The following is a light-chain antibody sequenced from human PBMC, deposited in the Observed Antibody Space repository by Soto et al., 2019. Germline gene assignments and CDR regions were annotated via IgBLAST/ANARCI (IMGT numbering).Light chain of an antibody. Sequence: DTQVTQSPSFLSASVGDRVTITCRASQDTSRSLGWYQQKPGKAPKLLIYAASTLYGGVPSRFSGSGSGTDFTLTISSLQPDDFATYYCQQYNSYLTWTFGQGTKV. CDR2: AAS. J-gene: IGKJ1*01. V-gene: IGKV1-9*01. CDR3: QQYNSYLTWT. CDR1: QDTSRS.